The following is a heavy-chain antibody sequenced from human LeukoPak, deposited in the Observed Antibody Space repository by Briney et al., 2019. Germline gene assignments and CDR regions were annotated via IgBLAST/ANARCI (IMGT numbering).Heavy chain of an antibody. CDR1: GFTFSSYA. CDR3: ARDQTISSSWLGAPGKKYNWFDP. J-gene: IGHJ5*02. D-gene: IGHD6-13*01. Sequence: GGSLRLSCAASGFTFSSYAMSWVRQAPGKGLEWVSAISGSGGSTYYADSVKGRFTISRDNSKNTLYLQMNSLRAEDTAVYYCARDQTISSSWLGAPGKKYNWFDPWGQGTLVTVSS. V-gene: IGHV3-23*01. CDR2: ISGSGGST.